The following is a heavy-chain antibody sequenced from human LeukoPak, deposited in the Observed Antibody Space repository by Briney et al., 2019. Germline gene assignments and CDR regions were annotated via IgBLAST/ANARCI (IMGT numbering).Heavy chain of an antibody. Sequence: GGSLRLSCAASGFTFDDYAMHWVRQAPGKGLEWVSLISGDGGSTYYADSMKGRFTISRDNSKNSLYLQMNSLRTEDTALYYCTKDISNYDFWSGFYTWGQGTLVTVSS. CDR1: GFTFDDYA. D-gene: IGHD3-3*01. CDR3: TKDISNYDFWSGFYT. CDR2: ISGDGGST. J-gene: IGHJ5*02. V-gene: IGHV3-43*02.